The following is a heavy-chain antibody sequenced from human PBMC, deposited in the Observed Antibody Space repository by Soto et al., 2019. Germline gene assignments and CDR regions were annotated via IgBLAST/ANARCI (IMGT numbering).Heavy chain of an antibody. Sequence: QVQLVESGGGMVQPGRSLRLSCAASGFTFSSYGMYWVRQAPGKGLEWVAMIWYDGSNKYYADSVKGRFTISRDNSNNTVYLQMNSLTAEDTAVYYCARVGVDDYLTDFDYWGQGTLVTVSS. CDR2: IWYDGSNK. V-gene: IGHV3-33*01. J-gene: IGHJ4*02. CDR3: ARVGVDDYLTDFDY. CDR1: GFTFSSYG. D-gene: IGHD4-17*01.